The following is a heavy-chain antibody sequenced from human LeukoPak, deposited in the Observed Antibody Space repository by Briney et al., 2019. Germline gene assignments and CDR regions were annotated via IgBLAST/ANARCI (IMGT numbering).Heavy chain of an antibody. V-gene: IGHV3-21*01. D-gene: IGHD2-15*01. CDR3: ARDREVVVAATSNAFWFDP. J-gene: IGHJ5*02. Sequence: PGGSLRLSCAASGSTFSSYSMNWVRQAPGKGLEWVSSISSSSSYIYYADSVKGRFTISRDNAKNSLYLQMNSLRAEDTAVYYCARDREVVVAATSNAFWFDPWGQGTLVTVSS. CDR2: ISSSSSYI. CDR1: GSTFSSYS.